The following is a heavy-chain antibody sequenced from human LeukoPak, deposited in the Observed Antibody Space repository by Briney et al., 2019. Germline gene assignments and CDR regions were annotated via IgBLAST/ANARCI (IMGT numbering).Heavy chain of an antibody. CDR3: ARATAAGTFPDY. V-gene: IGHV3-21*04. Sequence: PGGSLRLSCAASGFTFSSYSMNWVRQAPGKGLEWVSSISSSSSYIYYADSVKGRFTISRDNAKNSLSLQMNSLRAEDTAVYYCARATAAGTFPDYWGQGPLVTVSS. D-gene: IGHD6-13*01. J-gene: IGHJ4*02. CDR2: ISSSSSYI. CDR1: GFTFSSYS.